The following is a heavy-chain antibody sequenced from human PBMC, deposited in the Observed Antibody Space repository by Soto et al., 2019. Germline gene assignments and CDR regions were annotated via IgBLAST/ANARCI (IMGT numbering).Heavy chain of an antibody. CDR3: SKSKAGTGKYYYYYYGMDV. D-gene: IGHD6-19*01. Sequence: GGSLRLSCAASGFTFSGYAMSWVRQAPGKGLEWVSAISGSGGSTYYADSVKGRFTISRDNSKNTLYLQMNSLRAEDTAVYYCSKSKAGTGKYYYYYYGMDVWGQGTMVTVSS. V-gene: IGHV3-23*01. J-gene: IGHJ6*02. CDR1: GFTFSGYA. CDR2: ISGSGGST.